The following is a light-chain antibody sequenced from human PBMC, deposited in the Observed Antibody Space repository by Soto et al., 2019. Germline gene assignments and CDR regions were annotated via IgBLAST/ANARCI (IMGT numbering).Light chain of an antibody. CDR2: KAS. J-gene: IGKJ1*01. Sequence: DIQMTQSPSTLSASVGDRVTITCRARQSISSWLAWYQQKPGTAPNLLIYKASTLQSGVPSRFSGSGSGTEFTLTISSLQPDDSATYYCQQYSDNWTCGQGTKVEIK. CDR3: QQYSDNWT. V-gene: IGKV1-5*03. CDR1: QSISSW.